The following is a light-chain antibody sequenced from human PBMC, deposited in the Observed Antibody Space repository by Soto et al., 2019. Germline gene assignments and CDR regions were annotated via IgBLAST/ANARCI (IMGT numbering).Light chain of an antibody. CDR3: QHYGSSPFT. CDR2: GAS. CDR1: QSFSSSY. V-gene: IGKV3-20*01. J-gene: IGKJ3*01. Sequence: EIVLTQSPGTLSLSPGERATLSCRASQSFSSSYLAWYQQKPGQAPRLLIYGASSRATGIPDRFGGSGSGTDFTLTISRLEPEDFAVYYCQHYGSSPFTFGPGTKVDIK.